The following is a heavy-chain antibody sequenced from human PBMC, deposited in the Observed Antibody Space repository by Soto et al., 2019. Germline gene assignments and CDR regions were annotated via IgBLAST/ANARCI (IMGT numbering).Heavy chain of an antibody. J-gene: IGHJ3*02. CDR3: AVVSVGAESRAFDI. Sequence: SVKVSCKASGFTFTSSAVQWVRQARGQRLEWIGWIVVGSGNTNYAQKFQERVTITRDMSTSTAYMELSSLRSEDAAVYYCAVVSVGAESRAFDIWGQGTMVTVSS. CDR1: GFTFTSSA. V-gene: IGHV1-58*01. D-gene: IGHD1-26*01. CDR2: IVVGSGNT.